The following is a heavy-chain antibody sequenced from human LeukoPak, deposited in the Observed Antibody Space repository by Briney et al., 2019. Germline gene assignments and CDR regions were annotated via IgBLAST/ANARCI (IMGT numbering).Heavy chain of an antibody. CDR2: IDHSGGT. J-gene: IGHJ4*02. V-gene: IGHV4-39*01. Sequence: SETLSLTCTVSGGPISSIDSYWGGIRQPPGKGLEWIGSIDHSGGTYYNPSLKSRVTISADTSNNQFSLNLSSVTAADTAVYYCARRANKGPYSYITDDYWGQGILVTVSS. CDR3: ARRANKGPYSYITDDY. D-gene: IGHD4-11*01. CDR1: GGPISSIDSY.